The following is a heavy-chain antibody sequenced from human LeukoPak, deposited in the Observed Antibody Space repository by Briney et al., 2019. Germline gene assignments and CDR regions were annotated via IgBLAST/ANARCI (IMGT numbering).Heavy chain of an antibody. CDR3: ARVVSSGYYGVDY. V-gene: IGHV3-11*01. D-gene: IGHD3-22*01. CDR1: GFTFSDYY. J-gene: IGHJ4*02. CDR2: ISSSGSTI. Sequence: PGGSLRLSCAASGFTFSDYYMSWIRQAPGKGLEWVSYISSSGSTIYYADSVKGRFTISRDNVKNSLYLQMNSLRAEDTAVYYCARVVSSGYYGVDYWGQGTLVTVSS.